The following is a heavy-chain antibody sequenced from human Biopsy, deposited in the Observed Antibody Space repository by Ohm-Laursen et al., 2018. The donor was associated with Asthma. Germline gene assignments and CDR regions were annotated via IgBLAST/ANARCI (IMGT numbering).Heavy chain of an antibody. CDR2: GGSYYDGGLK. J-gene: IGHJ4*02. CDR3: ARDVMEWYLPAFDF. D-gene: IGHD3-3*01. V-gene: IGHV3-30-3*01. Sequence: SLRLSCTASGFTFRSYAMHWVRQAPGKGLEWVAVGGSYYDGGLKYYADSVNGRFTVSRDDSKDTLYLQINSLRPDDTAVYYCARDVMEWYLPAFDFWGQGTLVTVSS. CDR1: GFTFRSYA.